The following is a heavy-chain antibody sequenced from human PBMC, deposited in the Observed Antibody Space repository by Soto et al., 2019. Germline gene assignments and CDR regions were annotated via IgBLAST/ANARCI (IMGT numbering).Heavy chain of an antibody. D-gene: IGHD5-18*01. CDR2: INSSSNTI. CDR1: GFSFSIYS. V-gene: IGHV3-48*01. CDR3: ARKDTGYSYGSYFDY. Sequence: PGGSLRLSCVASGFSFSIYSMNWVRQAPGKGLEWVSYINSSSNTIYYADSVKGRFTVSRDNAKNSLFLQMNSLRTEDTAVYYCARKDTGYSYGSYFDYWGQGTLVTVSS. J-gene: IGHJ4*02.